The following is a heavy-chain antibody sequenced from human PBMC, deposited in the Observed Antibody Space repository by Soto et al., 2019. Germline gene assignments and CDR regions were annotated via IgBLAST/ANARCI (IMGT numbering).Heavy chain of an antibody. J-gene: IGHJ4*02. Sequence: QVQLVQSGAEVKKPGASVKVSCKASGYTFNNYFVHWVRQAPGQGLEWMGIINPSDGSTTYAQNFQGRVTMTRDPSTGTVYMELSSLRSEDTAVYYCARGGNFDYWGQGTLVTVSS. V-gene: IGHV1-46*02. CDR2: INPSDGST. CDR1: GYTFNNYF. D-gene: IGHD3-10*01. CDR3: ARGGNFDY.